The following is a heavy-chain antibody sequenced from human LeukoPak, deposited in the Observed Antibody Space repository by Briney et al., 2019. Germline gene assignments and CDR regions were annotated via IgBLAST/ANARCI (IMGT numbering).Heavy chain of an antibody. V-gene: IGHV3-23*01. D-gene: IGHD3-22*01. CDR3: AKDRAKVVVMYYFDY. J-gene: IGHJ4*02. Sequence: GGSLRLSCAASGFTFSSYAMSWVRQAPGKGLEWVSAISGSGGSTYYADSVKGRFTSTRNNSKNMLYLQMNSLRAEDTAVYYCAKDRAKVVVMYYFDYWGQGTLVTVSS. CDR1: GFTFSSYA. CDR2: ISGSGGST.